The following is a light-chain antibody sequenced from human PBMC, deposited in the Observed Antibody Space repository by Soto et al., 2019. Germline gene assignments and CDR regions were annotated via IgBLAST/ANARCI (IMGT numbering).Light chain of an antibody. CDR1: QSISSY. J-gene: IGKJ1*01. CDR2: ATS. V-gene: IGKV1-39*01. CDR3: QQSDSTGPWA. Sequence: TQGPRCPTSLSSSVGDRDTLTCLLSQSISSYLNWFQQKPWKALKLVIYATSSLQRGVPSRFSGSVSGTDFTRTISNLQPDCFPSDHFQQSDSTGPWAVGSGTKVDIK.